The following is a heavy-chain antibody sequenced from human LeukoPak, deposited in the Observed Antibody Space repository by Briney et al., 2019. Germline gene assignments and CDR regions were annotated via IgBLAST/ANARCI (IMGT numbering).Heavy chain of an antibody. Sequence: SGTLSLTCTVSGRSINSYYWGWVRQSPGKGLEWIGRIYTTGTTQYNPSLKSRVTMSVDTSTNQFSLNLRSMTAADTAVYFCGRQGYTASYYFLDYWSQGTLVTVS. D-gene: IGHD1-26*01. V-gene: IGHV4-4*07. CDR3: GRQGYTASYYFLDY. J-gene: IGHJ4*02. CDR2: IYTTGTT. CDR1: GRSINSYY.